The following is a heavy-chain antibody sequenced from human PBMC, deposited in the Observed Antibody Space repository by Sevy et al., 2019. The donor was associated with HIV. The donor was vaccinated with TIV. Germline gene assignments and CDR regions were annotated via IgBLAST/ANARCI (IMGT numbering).Heavy chain of an antibody. CDR1: GGSVSSGSYY. CDR2: IYYSGST. D-gene: IGHD2-15*01. Sequence: SETLSLTCTVSGGSVSSGSYYWSWIRQPPGKGLEWIGYIYYSGSTNYNPSLKSRVTIAVDTSKNQFSLKLSSVTAADTAVYYWAISPGYCSGGSCSFDYWGQGTLVTVSS. J-gene: IGHJ4*02. V-gene: IGHV4-61*01. CDR3: AISPGYCSGGSCSFDY.